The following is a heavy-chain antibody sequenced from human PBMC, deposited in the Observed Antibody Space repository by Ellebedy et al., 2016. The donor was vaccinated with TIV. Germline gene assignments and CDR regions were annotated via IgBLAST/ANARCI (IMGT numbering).Heavy chain of an antibody. J-gene: IGHJ4*02. V-gene: IGHV4-39*01. Sequence: SETLSLXCTVSGGSISSSSYYWGWIRQPPGKGLEWIGSIYYSGSTYYNPSLKSRVTISVDTSKNQFSLKLSSVTAADTAVYYCARVDIVVVPAATRVDYWGQGTLVTVSS. CDR3: ARVDIVVVPAATRVDY. CDR2: IYYSGST. D-gene: IGHD2-2*03. CDR1: GGSISSSSYY.